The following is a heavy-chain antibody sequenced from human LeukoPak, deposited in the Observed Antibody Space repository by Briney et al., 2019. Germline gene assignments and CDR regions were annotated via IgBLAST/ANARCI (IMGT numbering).Heavy chain of an antibody. CDR3: AKDRAYSSSSDFDY. Sequence: GGSLRLSCAASGFTFDDYAMHWVRQAPGKGLEWVSGISWNSGSIGYADSVKGRFTISRDNAKSSLYLQMNSLRAEDTALYYCAKDRAYSSSSDFDYWGQGTLVTVSS. J-gene: IGHJ4*02. D-gene: IGHD6-13*01. CDR2: ISWNSGSI. V-gene: IGHV3-9*01. CDR1: GFTFDDYA.